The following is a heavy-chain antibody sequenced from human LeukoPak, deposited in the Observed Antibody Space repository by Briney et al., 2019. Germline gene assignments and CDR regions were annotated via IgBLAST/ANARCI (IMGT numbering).Heavy chain of an antibody. CDR3: ATSDTAMVSGY. D-gene: IGHD5-18*01. J-gene: IGHJ4*02. V-gene: IGHV4-59*01. CDR1: GGSISSYY. Sequence: SGTLSLTCTVSGGSISSYYWSWIRQPPGKGLEWIGYIYYSGSTNYNPSLKSRVTISVDTSKNQFSLKLSSVTAADTAVYYCATSDTAMVSGYWGQGTLVTVSS. CDR2: IYYSGST.